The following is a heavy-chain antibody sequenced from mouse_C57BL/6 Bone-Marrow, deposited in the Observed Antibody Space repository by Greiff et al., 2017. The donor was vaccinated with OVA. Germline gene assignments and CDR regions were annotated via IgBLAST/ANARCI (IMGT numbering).Heavy chain of an antibody. CDR2: IWWDDDK. Sequence: VKLMECGPGILQPSQTLSLTCSFSGFSLSTFGMGVGWIRQPSGKGLEWLAHIWWDDDKYYNPALKSRLTISKDTSKNQVFLKIANVDTADTATYYCARIGYYYGSSPCAYWGQGTLVTVSA. D-gene: IGHD1-1*01. V-gene: IGHV8-8*01. CDR1: GFSLSTFGMG. CDR3: ARIGYYYGSSPCAY. J-gene: IGHJ3*01.